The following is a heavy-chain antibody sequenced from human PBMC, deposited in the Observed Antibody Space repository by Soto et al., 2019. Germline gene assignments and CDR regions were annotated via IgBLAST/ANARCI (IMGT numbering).Heavy chain of an antibody. J-gene: IGHJ6*02. CDR3: ARDRRRWLPSVDYYYYGMDV. D-gene: IGHD5-12*01. CDR2: IIPIFGTA. V-gene: IGHV1-69*01. Sequence: QVQLVQSGAEVKKPGSSVKVSCKASGGTFSSYAISWVRQAPGQGLEWMGGIIPIFGTANYAQKFQGRVTITADESTSTAYMEVSSLRSDDTAVYYCARDRRRWLPSVDYYYYGMDVWGQGTTVTVSS. CDR1: GGTFSSYA.